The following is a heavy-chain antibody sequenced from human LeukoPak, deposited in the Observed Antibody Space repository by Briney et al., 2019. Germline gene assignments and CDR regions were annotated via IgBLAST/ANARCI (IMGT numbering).Heavy chain of an antibody. CDR3: AKGQDSSGYYYEVGTYFDY. Sequence: PGGSLRLSCAASGFTFSSYGMRWVRQAPGKGLEWVAVISYDGSNKYYADSVKGRFTISRDNSKNTLYLQMNSLRAEDTAVYYCAKGQDSSGYYYEVGTYFDYWGQGTLVTVSS. CDR2: ISYDGSNK. J-gene: IGHJ4*02. V-gene: IGHV3-30*18. CDR1: GFTFSSYG. D-gene: IGHD3-22*01.